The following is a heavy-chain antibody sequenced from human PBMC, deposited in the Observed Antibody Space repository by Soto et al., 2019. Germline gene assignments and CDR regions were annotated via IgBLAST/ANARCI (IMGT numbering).Heavy chain of an antibody. J-gene: IGHJ4*02. CDR1: GFTFSSYA. CDR2: ISGSGTT. V-gene: IGHV3-23*01. D-gene: IGHD3-3*01. Sequence: GGSLRLSCAASGFTFSSYAMSWVRQAPGKGLEWVSIISGSGTTYYAESVKGRFTISKDNANNTMYVQMSSMRAEDTAVYYCARASHHPWTGLDDYWGQGTLVTVSS. CDR3: ARASHHPWTGLDDY.